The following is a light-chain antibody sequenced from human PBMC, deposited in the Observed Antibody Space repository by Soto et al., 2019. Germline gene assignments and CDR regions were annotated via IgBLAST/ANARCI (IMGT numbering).Light chain of an antibody. J-gene: IGKJ1*01. CDR2: AAS. V-gene: IGKV1-9*01. CDR1: QGISSY. CDR3: QQLTNP. Sequence: DVPLTQSPSFLSASVGDRVTITCRASQGISSYLAWYQQKPGKAPKLLIYAASTLQSGVPSRFSGSGSGTEFSLTISRLQPEDFASYYRQQLTNPFGQGTKVEIK.